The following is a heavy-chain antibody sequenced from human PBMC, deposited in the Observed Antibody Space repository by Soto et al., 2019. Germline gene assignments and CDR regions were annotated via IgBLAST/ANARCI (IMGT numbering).Heavy chain of an antibody. Sequence: PGGSLRLSCAASGFTFSSYAMSWVRQAPGKGLEWVSAISGSGGSTYYADSVKGWFTISRDNSKNTLYLQMNSLGAEDTAVYYCAKSSPNSSGWYGRYYYYYYGMDVWGQGTTVTVSS. CDR1: GFTFSSYA. V-gene: IGHV3-23*01. CDR2: ISGSGGST. D-gene: IGHD6-19*01. J-gene: IGHJ6*02. CDR3: AKSSPNSSGWYGRYYYYYYGMDV.